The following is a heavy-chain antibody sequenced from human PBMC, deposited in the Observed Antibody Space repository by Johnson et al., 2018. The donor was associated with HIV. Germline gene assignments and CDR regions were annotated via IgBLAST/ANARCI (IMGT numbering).Heavy chain of an antibody. D-gene: IGHD2-15*01. CDR3: STGDIVVVIGAILLPLHDAFDI. J-gene: IGHJ3*02. V-gene: IGHV3-33*03. CDR2: IRYDGSEK. CDR1: GFTFSSYG. Sequence: QVQLVESGGGVVQPGRSLRISCAASGFTFSSYGMHWVRQAPGKGLEWVAFIRYDGSEKHYVDAVKGRFTISRDNANNSLYLQMNSLKNEDTAVYYCSTGDIVVVIGAILLPLHDAFDIWGQGTMVTVSS.